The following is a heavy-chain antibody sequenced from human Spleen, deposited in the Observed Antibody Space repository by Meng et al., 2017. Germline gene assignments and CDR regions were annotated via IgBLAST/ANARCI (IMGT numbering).Heavy chain of an antibody. Sequence: EVQMVESGGGLVQPGGSLRLSCVASGFTISTYWLHWVRQAPGKGLVWVSGITPSGDSLSYADSVKGRFTISRDNAKNTLSLQVNSLRAGDTAVYYCAKDFQAAPVYFDYWGQGTLVTVSS. D-gene: IGHD2-15*01. CDR1: GFTISTYW. V-gene: IGHV3-74*01. J-gene: IGHJ4*02. CDR2: ITPSGDSL. CDR3: AKDFQAAPVYFDY.